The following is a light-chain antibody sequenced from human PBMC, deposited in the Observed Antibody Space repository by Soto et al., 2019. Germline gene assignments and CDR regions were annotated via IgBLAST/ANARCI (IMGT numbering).Light chain of an antibody. V-gene: IGLV2-14*01. Sequence: QLVLTQPASVSGSPGQSITISCTGTSSDVGGYNDVSWYQQHPGKAPKLMIYDVSNRPSGVSNRFSGSKSGNTASLTISGLQAEDEADYYCSSYTSSSTLVVFGGGTKLTVL. CDR2: DVS. J-gene: IGLJ2*01. CDR3: SSYTSSSTLVV. CDR1: SSDVGGYND.